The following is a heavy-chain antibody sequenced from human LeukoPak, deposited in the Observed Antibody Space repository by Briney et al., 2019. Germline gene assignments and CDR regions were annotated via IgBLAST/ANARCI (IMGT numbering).Heavy chain of an antibody. D-gene: IGHD6-25*01. J-gene: IGHJ5*02. CDR1: GLTVSNNY. V-gene: IGHV3-66*01. Sequence: GGSLRLSCVVSGLTVSNNYMTWVRRAPGKGLEWVSPIFSGGGTYYADSVKGRFTISRDSSKSTLYLQMNSLRAEDTALYYCARDPGAAAGNLWSWGQGTLVTVSS. CDR3: ARDPGAAAGNLWS. CDR2: IFSGGGT.